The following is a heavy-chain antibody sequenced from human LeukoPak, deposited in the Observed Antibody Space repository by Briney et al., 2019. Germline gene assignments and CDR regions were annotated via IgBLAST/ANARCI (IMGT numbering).Heavy chain of an antibody. CDR1: GYTFTNYY. V-gene: IGHV1-46*01. Sequence: ASVKVSCKASGYTFTNYYMYWVRQAPGQGLEWMGIISPSGGSTSYAQKFQGRVTMTRDMSTSTVYMELSSLRSEDTAVYYCARAVTIFGVASPVYWGQGTLVTVSS. CDR2: ISPSGGST. J-gene: IGHJ4*02. D-gene: IGHD3-3*01. CDR3: ARAVTIFGVASPVY.